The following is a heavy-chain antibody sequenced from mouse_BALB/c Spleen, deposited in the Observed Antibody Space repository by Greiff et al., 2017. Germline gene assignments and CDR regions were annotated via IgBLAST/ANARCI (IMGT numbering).Heavy chain of an antibody. CDR1: GFSLTSYG. CDR3: ARNGGYDDDAMDY. CDR2: IWSGGST. J-gene: IGHJ4*01. V-gene: IGHV2-4-1*01. Sequence: QVQLQQSGPGLVQPSQSLSITCTVSGFSLTSYGVHWVRQSPGKGLEWLGVIWSGGSTDYNAAFISRLSISKDNSTSQVFFKMNSLQADDTAIYYCARNGGYDDDAMDYWGQGTSVTVSS. D-gene: IGHD2-14*01.